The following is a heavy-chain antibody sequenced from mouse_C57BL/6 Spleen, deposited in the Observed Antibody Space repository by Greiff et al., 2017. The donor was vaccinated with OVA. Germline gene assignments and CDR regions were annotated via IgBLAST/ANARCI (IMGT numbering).Heavy chain of an antibody. CDR3: AREDDYGGSSWYFDV. CDR1: GYTFTSYW. V-gene: IGHV1-72*01. CDR2: IDPNSGGT. Sequence: QVHVKQPGAELVKPGASVKLSCKASGYTFTSYWMPWVKQRPGRGLEWIGRIDPNSGGTKYNEKFQGKATLTVDKPSSTAYMQLSSLTSEDSAVYYCAREDDYGGSSWYFDVWGTGTTVTVSS. D-gene: IGHD1-1*01. J-gene: IGHJ1*03.